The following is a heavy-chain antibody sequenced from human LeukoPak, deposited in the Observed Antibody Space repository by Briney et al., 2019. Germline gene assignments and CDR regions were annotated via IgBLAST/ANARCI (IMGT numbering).Heavy chain of an antibody. CDR2: IDGDGSTE. Sequence: GGSLRLSCVASGFTLSSYWMRWVRQAPGKGRGWVANIDGDGSTEAYVDSLKGRFTISRDNAKNSLYLQMNNLRGEDTAVYYCARGGAAFAESVYWGQGTLVTVSS. CDR1: GFTLSSYW. V-gene: IGHV3-7*01. D-gene: IGHD3-3*01. J-gene: IGHJ4*02. CDR3: ARGGAAFAESVY.